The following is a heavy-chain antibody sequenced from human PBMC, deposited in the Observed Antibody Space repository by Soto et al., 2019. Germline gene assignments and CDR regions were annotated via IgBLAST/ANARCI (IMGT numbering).Heavy chain of an antibody. D-gene: IGHD3-10*01. V-gene: IGHV1-18*01. J-gene: IGHJ4*02. CDR1: GYTFTSYG. Sequence: AASVKVSCKASGYTFTSYGISWVRQAPGQGLEWMGWISAYNGNTNYAQKLQGRVTMTTDTSRSQFSLKLSSVTAADTAVYYCARTFYYGSGTSDYWGQGTLVTVSS. CDR3: ARTFYYGSGTSDY. CDR2: ISAYNGNT.